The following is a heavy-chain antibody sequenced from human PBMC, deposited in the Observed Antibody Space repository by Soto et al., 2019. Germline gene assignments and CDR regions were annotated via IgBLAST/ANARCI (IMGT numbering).Heavy chain of an antibody. Sequence: SETLSLTCTVSGGSISSYYWSWIRQPPGKGLEWIGYIYYSGSTNYNPSLKSRVTISVDTSKNQFSLKLSSVTAADTAVYYCARRRGRNPGVYYMDVWGKGTTVTVSS. CDR3: ARRRGRNPGVYYMDV. CDR1: GGSISSYY. D-gene: IGHD3-10*01. V-gene: IGHV4-59*08. CDR2: IYYSGST. J-gene: IGHJ6*03.